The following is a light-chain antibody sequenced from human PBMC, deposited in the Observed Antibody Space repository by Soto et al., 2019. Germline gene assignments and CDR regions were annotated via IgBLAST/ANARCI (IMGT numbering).Light chain of an antibody. CDR1: SSNIGSNY. V-gene: IGLV1-47*02. Sequence: QSVLTQPPSASGTPGQRVTISCSGSSSNIGSNYVYWYQQLPGTAPKLLIYSNNQRPSGVPDRFSGSKSGTSASLAISGLRSEDEADYYSAAWDDSLSGRVFGTGTKVTVL. J-gene: IGLJ1*01. CDR3: AAWDDSLSGRV. CDR2: SNN.